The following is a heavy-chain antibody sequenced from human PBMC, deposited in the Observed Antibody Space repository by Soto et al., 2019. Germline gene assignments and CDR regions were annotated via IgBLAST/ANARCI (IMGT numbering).Heavy chain of an antibody. CDR1: GGSISSYF. V-gene: IGHV4-59*08. D-gene: IGHD6-25*01. CDR3: ARQVSSAWPPYYYDMDV. CDR2: IHYSGST. Sequence: ETLSLTCTVSGGSISSYFWSWIRQPPGRGLEWIGHIHYSGSTNYNPSLKSRVTISVDTSKNQVSLKLSSVTAADTAMYFCARQVSSAWPPYYYDMDVWGQGTTVTVSS. J-gene: IGHJ6*02.